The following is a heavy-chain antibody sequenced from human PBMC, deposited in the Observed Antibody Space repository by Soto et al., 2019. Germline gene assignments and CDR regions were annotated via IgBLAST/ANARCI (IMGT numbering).Heavy chain of an antibody. D-gene: IGHD3-10*01. CDR1: GGTFSSYA. Sequence: ASVKVSCKASGGTFSSYAISWVRQAPGQGLEWMGGIIPIFGTANYAQKFQGRVTITADESTSTAYMELSSLRSEDTAVYYCAGYYYGSGSSYYFDYWGQGTLVTVSS. CDR3: AGYYYGSGSSYYFDY. J-gene: IGHJ4*02. V-gene: IGHV1-69*13. CDR2: IIPIFGTA.